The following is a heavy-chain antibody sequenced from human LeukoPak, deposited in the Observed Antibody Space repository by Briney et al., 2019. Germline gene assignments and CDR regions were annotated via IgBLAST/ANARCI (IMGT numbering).Heavy chain of an antibody. D-gene: IGHD1-7*01. Sequence: SETLSLACTVSGGSISSSSYYWGWIRQPPGKGLEWIGSIYYSGSTYYNPSLKSRVTISVDTSKNQFSLKLSSVTAADTAVYYCARDLELRGWFDPWGQGTLATVSS. J-gene: IGHJ5*02. CDR3: ARDLELRGWFDP. CDR2: IYYSGST. V-gene: IGHV4-39*07. CDR1: GGSISSSSYY.